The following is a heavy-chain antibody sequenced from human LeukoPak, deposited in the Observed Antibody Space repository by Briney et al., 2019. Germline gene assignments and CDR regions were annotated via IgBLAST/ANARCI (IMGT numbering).Heavy chain of an antibody. CDR1: GYTFTGYY. CDR2: INPNSGGT. V-gene: IGHV1-2*02. J-gene: IGHJ4*02. Sequence: GSVKVSCKASGYTFTGYYMHWVRQAPGQGLEWTGWINPNSGGTNYAQKLQGRVTMTTDTSTSTAYMELRSLRSDDTAVYYCARGNCGGDCDDFDYWGQGTLVTVSS. D-gene: IGHD2-21*02. CDR3: ARGNCGGDCDDFDY.